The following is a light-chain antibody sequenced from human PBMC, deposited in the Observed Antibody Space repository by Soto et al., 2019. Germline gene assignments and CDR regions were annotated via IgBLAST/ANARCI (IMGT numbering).Light chain of an antibody. CDR1: QTVSNYH. CDR3: QQYGGSPPRFS. Sequence: EIVLTQSPGTLSLSPGDTATLSCRASQTVSNYHLAWYQQKPGHAPRLLIYGVSSRDTGIPDRFTGSGSGTDFTLTIARLEPVDFAVYYCQQYGGSPPRFSFGPGTKVDIK. CDR2: GVS. J-gene: IGKJ3*01. V-gene: IGKV3-20*01.